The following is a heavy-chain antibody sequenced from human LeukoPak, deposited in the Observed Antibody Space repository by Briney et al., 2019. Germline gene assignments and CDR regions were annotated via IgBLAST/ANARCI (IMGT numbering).Heavy chain of an antibody. CDR3: ARHGSCSSTSCHHNWFDP. CDR2: IYYSGST. J-gene: IGHJ5*02. Sequence: PSETLSLTCTVSGGSISSYYWSWLRQPPGKGLEWIGYIYYSGSTNYNPSLKSRVTISVDTSKNQFSLKLSSVTAADTAVYYCARHGSCSSTSCHHNWFDPWGQGTLVTVSS. D-gene: IGHD2-2*01. V-gene: IGHV4-59*08. CDR1: GGSISSYY.